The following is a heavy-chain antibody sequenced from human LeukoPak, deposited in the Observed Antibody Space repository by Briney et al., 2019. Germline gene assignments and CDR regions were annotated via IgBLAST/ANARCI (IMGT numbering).Heavy chain of an antibody. CDR3: ARDNYDSSGYYD. V-gene: IGHV3-48*04. CDR2: ISSSGSTI. J-gene: IGHJ4*02. Sequence: PGGSLRLSCAASGFTFSSYSMNWVRQAPGKGLEWVSYISSSGSTIYYADSVKGRFTISRDNAKNSLYLQMNSLRAEDTAVYYCARDNYDSSGYYDWGQGTLVTVSS. D-gene: IGHD3-22*01. CDR1: GFTFSSYS.